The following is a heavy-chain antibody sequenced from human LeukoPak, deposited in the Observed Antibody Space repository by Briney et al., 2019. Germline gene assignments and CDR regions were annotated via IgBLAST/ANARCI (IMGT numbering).Heavy chain of an antibody. V-gene: IGHV4-59*01. CDR2: IYYSGST. D-gene: IGHD3-3*01. J-gene: IGHJ5*02. CDR3: ARVSLEPKGSGYPNWFDP. Sequence: SETLSLTCTVSGGSISSYYWSWIRQPPEKGLEWIGYIYYSGSTNYNPSLKSRVTISVDTSKNQFSLKLSSVTAADTAVYYCARVSLEPKGSGYPNWFDPWGQGTLVTVSS. CDR1: GGSISSYY.